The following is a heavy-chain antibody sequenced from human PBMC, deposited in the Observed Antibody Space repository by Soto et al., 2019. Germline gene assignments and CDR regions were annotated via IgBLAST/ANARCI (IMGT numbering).Heavy chain of an antibody. V-gene: IGHV4-59*01. CDR2: IYYSGST. Sequence: SETLSLTCTVSGGSISSYYWSWIRQPPGKGLEWIGYIYYSGSTNYNPSLKSRVTISVDTSKNQFSLKLSSFTAADTSVYYCARESYSGYENYFDYCGQGTLVTVSS. CDR1: GGSISSYY. J-gene: IGHJ4*02. CDR3: ARESYSGYENYFDY. D-gene: IGHD5-12*01.